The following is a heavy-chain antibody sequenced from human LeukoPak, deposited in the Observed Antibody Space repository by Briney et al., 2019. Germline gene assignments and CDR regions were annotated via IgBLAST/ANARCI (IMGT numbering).Heavy chain of an antibody. Sequence: PGGSLRLSCAASGFAFSSYWMTWVRQAPGKGLEWVASLNEDGSKRSYVGSVKGRFTISRDNAQKSLYLQMNSLTAEDTAVYYCARAVTFMDGYWGQGTLVTVSS. CDR3: ARAVTFMDGY. CDR2: LNEDGSKR. V-gene: IGHV3-7*03. CDR1: GFAFSSYW. D-gene: IGHD3-3*02. J-gene: IGHJ4*02.